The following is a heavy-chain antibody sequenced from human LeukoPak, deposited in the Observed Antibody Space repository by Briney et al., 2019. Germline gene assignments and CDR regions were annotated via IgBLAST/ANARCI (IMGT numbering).Heavy chain of an antibody. J-gene: IGHJ4*02. CDR2: IRYDGSNK. V-gene: IGHV3-30*02. D-gene: IGHD3-3*01. CDR1: GFTFSSCG. CDR3: AKDVGDFWSGYYPYYFDY. Sequence: GGSLRLSCAASGFTFSSCGMHWVRQAPGKGLEWVAFIRYDGSNKYYADSVKGRFTISRDNSKNTLYLQMNSLRAEDTAVYYCAKDVGDFWSGYYPYYFDYWGQGTLVTVSS.